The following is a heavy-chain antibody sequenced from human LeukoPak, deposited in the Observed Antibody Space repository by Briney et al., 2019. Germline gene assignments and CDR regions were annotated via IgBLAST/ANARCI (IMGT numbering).Heavy chain of an antibody. V-gene: IGHV4-59*12. D-gene: IGHD6-19*01. CDR2: IYYSGST. CDR1: GGSISSYY. CDR3: ARSSGEHGYSSGWAFDY. J-gene: IGHJ4*02. Sequence: SETLSLTCTVSGGSISSYYWSWIRQPPGKGLEWIGYIYYSGSTNYNPSLKSRVTISVDTSKNQFSLQLNSVTPEDTAVYYCARSSGEHGYSSGWAFDYWGQGTLVTVSS.